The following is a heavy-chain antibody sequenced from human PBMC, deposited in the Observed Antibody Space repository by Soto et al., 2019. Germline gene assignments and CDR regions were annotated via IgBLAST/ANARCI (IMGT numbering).Heavy chain of an antibody. Sequence: ASVKVSCKTSGYNFPSYGITWVRQAPGQGLEWMGWISAYNGNTNYAQKFQGRITVTTDSSTATAYMELRRLSSDDTAVYYCARIGVADNYYYYGMDVWGQGTTVTVSS. CDR1: GYNFPSYG. J-gene: IGHJ6*02. V-gene: IGHV1-18*01. D-gene: IGHD3-3*01. CDR2: ISAYNGNT. CDR3: ARIGVADNYYYYGMDV.